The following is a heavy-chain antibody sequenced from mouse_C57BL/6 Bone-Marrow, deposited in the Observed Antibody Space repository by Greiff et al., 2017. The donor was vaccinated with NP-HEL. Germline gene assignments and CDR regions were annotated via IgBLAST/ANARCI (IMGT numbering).Heavy chain of an antibody. CDR3: ARHELFPFYFDY. CDR2: FYPGSGSI. V-gene: IGHV1-62-2*01. CDR1: GYTFTEYT. J-gene: IGHJ2*01. Sequence: QVQLQQSGAELVKPGASVKLSCKASGYTFTEYTIHWVKQRSGQGLEWIGWFYPGSGSIKYIEKFKDKAQLTADQSYSTVYMDLSRLTSEDSAVYFCARHELFPFYFDYWGQGTTLTVSS.